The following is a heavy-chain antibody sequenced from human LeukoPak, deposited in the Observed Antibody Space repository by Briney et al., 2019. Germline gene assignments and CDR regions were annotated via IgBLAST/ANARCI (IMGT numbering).Heavy chain of an antibody. CDR2: INHSGST. D-gene: IGHD1-14*01. CDR3: AREDPDRKIDY. J-gene: IGHJ4*02. CDR1: GGSFSGYY. V-gene: IGHV4-34*01. Sequence: SETLSLTCAVYGGSFSGYYWSWIRQPPGKGLEWIGEINHSGSTNYNPSLKSRVTISVDTSKNQFSLKLSSVTAADTAVYYCAREDPDRKIDYWGQGTLVIVSS.